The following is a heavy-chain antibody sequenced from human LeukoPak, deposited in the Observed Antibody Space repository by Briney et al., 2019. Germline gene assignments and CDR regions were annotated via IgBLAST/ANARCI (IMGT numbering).Heavy chain of an antibody. D-gene: IGHD2-21*02. CDR1: GYTFTNYW. J-gene: IGHJ5*02. Sequence: GESLKISCKGSGYTFTNYWIGWVRQMPGKGLEWMGIIYPGDSDTRYSPSFQGQVTISADKSITTAYLQWSRLKASDTAMYYCVRLAYCGGDCYSRWFDPWGQGTLVTVSS. CDR2: IYPGDSDT. V-gene: IGHV5-51*01. CDR3: VRLAYCGGDCYSRWFDP.